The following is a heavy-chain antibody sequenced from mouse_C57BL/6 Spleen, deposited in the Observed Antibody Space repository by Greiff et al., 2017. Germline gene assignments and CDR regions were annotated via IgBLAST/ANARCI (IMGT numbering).Heavy chain of an antibody. V-gene: IGHV5-17*01. CDR2: ISSGSSTI. D-gene: IGHD2-3*01. CDR1: GFTFSDYG. CDR3: ARNGYYPYAMDY. J-gene: IGHJ4*01. Sequence: EVQVVESGGGLVKPGGSLKLSCAASGFTFSDYGMHWVRQAPEKGLAWVAYISSGSSTIYYADTVKGRFTLSRDNAKNTLFLQMTSLRSEDTAMYYCARNGYYPYAMDYWGQGTSVTVSS.